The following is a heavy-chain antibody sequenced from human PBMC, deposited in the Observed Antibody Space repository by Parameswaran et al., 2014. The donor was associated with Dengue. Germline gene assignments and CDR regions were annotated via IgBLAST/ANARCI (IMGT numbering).Heavy chain of an antibody. Sequence: ASETLSLTCTVSGGSMRSDSWSWIRRPPGKGLEWIAYIYFSGKTNYNPSLKTRVTMSVDTSKNQFSLKVRSVTAADTAVYYCARVAECDDTSCYGDHWFDPWGQGNPGHRLL. D-gene: IGHD2-2*01. CDR1: GGSMRSDS. CDR3: ARVAECDDTSCYGDHWFDP. CDR2: IYFSGKT. J-gene: IGHJ5*02. V-gene: IGHV4-59*13.